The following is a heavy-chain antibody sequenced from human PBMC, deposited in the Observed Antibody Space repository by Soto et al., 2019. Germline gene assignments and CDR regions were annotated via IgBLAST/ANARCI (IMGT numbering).Heavy chain of an antibody. Sequence: QVQLVQSGAEVKKPGASVKVSCKASGYTFTSYGISWVRQAPGQGLEWMGWISAYNGNTNYAQKLQGRVTMTTDTSXSXTYMELRSLRSDDTAVYYCARGGQNGYYDSRAMVDYWGQGTLVTVSS. CDR1: GYTFTSYG. CDR3: ARGGQNGYYDSRAMVDY. D-gene: IGHD3-22*01. CDR2: ISAYNGNT. V-gene: IGHV1-18*01. J-gene: IGHJ4*02.